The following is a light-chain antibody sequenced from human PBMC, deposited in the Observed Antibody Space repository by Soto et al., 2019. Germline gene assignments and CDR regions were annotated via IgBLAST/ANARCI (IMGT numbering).Light chain of an antibody. CDR3: CSYVGRNTYV. CDR1: SSDIGNYNY. J-gene: IGLJ1*01. V-gene: IGLV2-14*03. Sequence: QSALTQPASVSGSPGQSITISCTGTSSDIGNYNYVSWYQQHPGKAPKLIIFDVSKRPSGVPNRFSGSKSGNTASLTISGLRAEDEADYYCCSYVGRNTYVFGTGTKLTVL. CDR2: DVS.